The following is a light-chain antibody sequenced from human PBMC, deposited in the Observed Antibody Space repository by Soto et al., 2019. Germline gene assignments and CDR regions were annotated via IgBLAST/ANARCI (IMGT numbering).Light chain of an antibody. CDR2: GAS. J-gene: IGKJ2*01. CDR1: QSVSSN. V-gene: IGKV3-15*01. Sequence: ETVMTQSPATLSVSPGERATLSCRASQSVSSNLAWYQQTPGQAPRLLIYGASNRATGIPARFSGSGSGTEFTLTISSLQSEDFAVYYCQQYNNWPRTFGQGTKLEIK. CDR3: QQYNNWPRT.